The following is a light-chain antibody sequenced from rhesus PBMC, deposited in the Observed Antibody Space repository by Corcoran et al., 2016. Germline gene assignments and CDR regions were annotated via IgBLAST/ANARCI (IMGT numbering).Light chain of an antibody. V-gene: IGKV3-53*01. CDR1: QSVSTY. Sequence: QVILTQSPATLSLSPGERATLSCRASQSVSTYLAWYQQTPGQAPRLLINGASSRATGIPDRFSGSGSGTQFTLTISSLEPEDFAVYYCQIYGSSPVTFGGGTKVEIK. J-gene: IGKJ4*01. CDR3: QIYGSSPVT. CDR2: GAS.